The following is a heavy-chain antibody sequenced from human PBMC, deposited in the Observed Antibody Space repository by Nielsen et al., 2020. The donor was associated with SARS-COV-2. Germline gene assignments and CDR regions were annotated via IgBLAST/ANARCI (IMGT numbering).Heavy chain of an antibody. V-gene: IGHV3-33*01. J-gene: IGHJ4*02. D-gene: IGHD6-13*01. CDR1: GFTFSSYG. CDR2: IWYDGSNK. CDR3: ATGIAAELDY. Sequence: GESLKISCAASGFTFSSYGMLWVRQAPGKGLEWVAIIWYDGSNKYYTDSVKGRFTISRDNSKNTLYLQMNSLRAEDTAVYYCATGIAAELDYWGRGTLVTVSS.